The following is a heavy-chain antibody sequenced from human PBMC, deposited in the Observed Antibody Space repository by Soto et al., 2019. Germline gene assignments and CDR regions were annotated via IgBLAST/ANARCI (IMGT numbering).Heavy chain of an antibody. V-gene: IGHV3-64*04. CDR1: GFTFSSYA. Sequence: HPGGSLRLSCSASGFTFSSYAMHWVRQAPGKGLEYVSAISSNGGSTYYADSVKGRFTISRDNSKNTLYLQMNSLRAEDTAVYYCAHAIYDYVWGSYLDYWGQGTLVTVSS. CDR2: ISSNGGST. D-gene: IGHD3-16*01. J-gene: IGHJ4*02. CDR3: AHAIYDYVWGSYLDY.